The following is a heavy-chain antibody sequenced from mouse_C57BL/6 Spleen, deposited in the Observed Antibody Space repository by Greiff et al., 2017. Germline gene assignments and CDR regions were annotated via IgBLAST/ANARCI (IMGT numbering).Heavy chain of an antibody. CDR3: ARGGSGYGFAY. J-gene: IGHJ3*01. V-gene: IGHV5-16*01. Sequence: EVQLVESEGGLVQPGSSMKLSCTASGFTFSDYYMAWVRQVPEKGLEWVANINYDGSSTYYLDSLKSRFIISRDNAKNILYLQMSSLKSEDTATYYCARGGSGYGFAYWGQGTLVTVSA. CDR1: GFTFSDYY. CDR2: INYDGSST. D-gene: IGHD3-2*02.